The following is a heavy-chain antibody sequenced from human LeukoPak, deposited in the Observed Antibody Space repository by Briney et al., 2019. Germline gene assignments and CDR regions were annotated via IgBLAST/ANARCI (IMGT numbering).Heavy chain of an antibody. CDR1: GFTVSSNS. V-gene: IGHV3-53*01. D-gene: IGHD3-10*01. CDR3: AKAHVPTMIRGVVSSD. CDR2: IYSDNT. Sequence: GGCLRLSCTVSGFTVSSNSMSWVRQAPGKGLEWVSFIYSDNTHYSDSVRGRFTISRDYSKDTLFLQMNSLRAEDTALYYCAKAHVPTMIRGVVSSDWGQGTLVTVSS. J-gene: IGHJ4*02.